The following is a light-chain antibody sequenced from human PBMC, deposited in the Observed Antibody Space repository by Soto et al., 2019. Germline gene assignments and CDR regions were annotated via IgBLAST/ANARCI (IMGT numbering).Light chain of an antibody. V-gene: IGLV1-40*01. CDR2: GNS. Sequence: QPVLTQPPSVSGAPGQRVTISCTGSSSNIGAGYDVHWYQQLPGTAPKLLIYGNSNRPSGVPDRFSGSKSGTSASLAITGLQAEDEADYYCQSYDSSLCGVVFGGGTKVTVL. CDR3: QSYDSSLCGVV. J-gene: IGLJ2*01. CDR1: SSNIGAGYD.